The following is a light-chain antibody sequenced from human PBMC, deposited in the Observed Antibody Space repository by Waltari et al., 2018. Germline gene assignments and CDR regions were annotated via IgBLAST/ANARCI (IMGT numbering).Light chain of an antibody. V-gene: IGLV1-44*01. CDR1: MSNVGGGG. Sequence: QSLLTQAPSASGTPGQRVTVSCSGSMSNVGGGGVGWYQQVPGEAPKLLIYSTDARPSGVPDRFSGSKSGTSASLAIRGLRSEDEGDYYCASWDSGLKAYVFGTGTKVTAL. CDR3: ASWDSGLKAYV. CDR2: STD. J-gene: IGLJ1*01.